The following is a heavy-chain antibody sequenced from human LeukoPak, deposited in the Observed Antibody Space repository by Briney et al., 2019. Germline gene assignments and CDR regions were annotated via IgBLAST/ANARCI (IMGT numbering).Heavy chain of an antibody. CDR1: GFTIGPYA. J-gene: IGHJ6*02. Sequence: GGSLRLSCAASGFTIGPYAMYWVRQGPGRGLEWVSVIKADGSGTFYADSVRGRFITSRDNSKNSLYLQMNSLTSEDTALYYCATWAFYHNLDVWGQGTTVIVSS. CDR3: ATWAFYHNLDV. CDR2: IKADGSGT. D-gene: IGHD2/OR15-2a*01. V-gene: IGHV3-43*02.